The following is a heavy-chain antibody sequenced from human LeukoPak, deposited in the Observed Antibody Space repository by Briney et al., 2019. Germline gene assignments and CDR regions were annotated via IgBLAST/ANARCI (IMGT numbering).Heavy chain of an antibody. CDR3: TRDSGTYNWFDP. CDR2: IDKKDKGYATAT. Sequence: GRSLRLSCAASGFTFSGSAIHWVRQSSGKGLEWVGQIDKKDKGYATATAYAASVKGRFTISRDDSINTAYLQMKSLKNEDTALYYCTRDSGTYNWFDPWGQGTLVTVSS. CDR1: GFTFSGSA. J-gene: IGHJ5*02. D-gene: IGHD1-26*01. V-gene: IGHV3-73*01.